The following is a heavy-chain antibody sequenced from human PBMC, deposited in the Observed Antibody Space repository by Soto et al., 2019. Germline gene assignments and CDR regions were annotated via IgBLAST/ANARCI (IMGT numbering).Heavy chain of an antibody. CDR3: ARSPYYYDSSCYYN. D-gene: IGHD3-22*01. J-gene: IGHJ4*02. Sequence: ASVKVSCKASGYTFTSYGISWVRQAPGQGLEWMGWISAYNCNTNYAQKLQGRVTMTTDTSTSTAYMELRSLRSDDTAVYYCARSPYYYDSSCYYNWGQGTLVTVSS. CDR1: GYTFTSYG. V-gene: IGHV1-18*01. CDR2: ISAYNCNT.